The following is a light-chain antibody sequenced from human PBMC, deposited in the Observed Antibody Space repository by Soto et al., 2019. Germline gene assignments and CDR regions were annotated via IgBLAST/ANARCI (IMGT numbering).Light chain of an antibody. V-gene: IGKV4-1*01. CDR1: QSLLYNNKNY. J-gene: IGKJ2*01. Sequence: DIVITQSPDSLAVSLGERATISCKSSQSLLYNNKNYLAWYQQKPVQPPKLLLYWASTRASGVPDRFTGSKSETDYTLTISSLQPEDVAVYFCQQYYSNPQTFGHGTKLEIK. CDR3: QQYYSNPQT. CDR2: WAS.